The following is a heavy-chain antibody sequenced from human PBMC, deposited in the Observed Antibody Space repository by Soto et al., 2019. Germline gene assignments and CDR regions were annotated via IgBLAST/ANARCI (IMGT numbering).Heavy chain of an antibody. CDR2: ISGSGGST. CDR1: GFTFSSYA. J-gene: IGHJ4*02. CDR3: AKDVSYDSSGQAFDY. Sequence: PGGSLRLSCAASGFTFSSYAMSWVRQAPGKGLEWVSAISGSGGSTYYADSVKGRFTISRDNSKNTLYLQMNSLRAEDTAVYYCAKDVSYDSSGQAFDYWGQGTLVTVSS. V-gene: IGHV3-23*01. D-gene: IGHD3-22*01.